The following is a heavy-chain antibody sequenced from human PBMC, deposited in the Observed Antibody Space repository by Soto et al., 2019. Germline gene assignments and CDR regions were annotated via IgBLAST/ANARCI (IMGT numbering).Heavy chain of an antibody. CDR1: GSSINSSGYY. V-gene: IGHV4-61*02. CDR3: AREKGMLIVQDYYDSSGTSYYFDY. CDR2: IYTSGST. Sequence: SETLSLTCTVSGSSINSSGYYWGWIRQPAGKGLEWIGRIYTSGSTNYNPSLKSRVTMSVDTSKNQFSLKLSSVTAADTAVYYCAREKGMLIVQDYYDSSGTSYYFDYWGQGTLVTVSS. D-gene: IGHD3-22*01. J-gene: IGHJ4*02.